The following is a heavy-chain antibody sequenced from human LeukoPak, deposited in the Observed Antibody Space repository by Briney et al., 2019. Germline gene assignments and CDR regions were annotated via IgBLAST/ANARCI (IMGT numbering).Heavy chain of an antibody. CDR2: IYSSGST. D-gene: IGHD4-17*01. V-gene: IGHV4-4*07. CDR3: ARGHSTVTHFDY. Sequence: SGTLSLTCTFSGGSINNYYWSWIRQPAGKGLEWIGRIYSSGSTYYNPSLKSRVTMSVDTSKDQFSLKLTSVTAADTAVYFCARGHSTVTHFDYWGQGTLVTVSS. J-gene: IGHJ4*02. CDR1: GGSINNYY.